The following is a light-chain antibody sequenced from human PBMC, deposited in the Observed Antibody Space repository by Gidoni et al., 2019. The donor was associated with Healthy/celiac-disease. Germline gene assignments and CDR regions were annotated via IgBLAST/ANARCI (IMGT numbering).Light chain of an antibody. V-gene: IGKV3-11*01. CDR3: QQRSNWPLS. J-gene: IGKJ4*01. CDR2: DAS. CDR1: QSVSSY. Sequence: ELVLTQSPATLSLSPGERATLPCRASQSVSSYLAWYQQKPGQAPRHLIYDASNRATGIPARFSGSGSGTDFTLTISSLEPEDFAVYYCQQRSNWPLSFGGGTKVEIK.